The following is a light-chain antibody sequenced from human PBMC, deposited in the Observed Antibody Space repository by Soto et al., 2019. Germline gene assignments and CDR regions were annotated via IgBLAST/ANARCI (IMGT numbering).Light chain of an antibody. V-gene: IGKV1-5*03. CDR2: KXS. Sequence: DIQMTQSPSTLISSVGDRVTNVXRASQSITTWLSWYQQKPGXAPKXXXDKXSSLERGGPSRLSGSGSATEFTLTISSLQPGDSANYYCQQYESDSWTFGQGTKVDI. CDR3: QQYESDSWT. CDR1: QSITTW. J-gene: IGKJ1*01.